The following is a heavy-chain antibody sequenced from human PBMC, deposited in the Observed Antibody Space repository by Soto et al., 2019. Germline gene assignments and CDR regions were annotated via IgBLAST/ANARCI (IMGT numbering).Heavy chain of an antibody. V-gene: IGHV1-8*01. CDR3: ARGVSAGVDY. J-gene: IGHJ4*02. CDR2: MEPSTGRT. CDR1: GYSFTSLD. Sequence: ASVKVSCKASGYSFTSLDINWVRQTAGQGLEWMGWMEPSTGRTGYAQKFQGRVTMTRDTSINTAYMELTTLTSDDTAFYYCARGVSAGVDYWGKGNMVTVSS.